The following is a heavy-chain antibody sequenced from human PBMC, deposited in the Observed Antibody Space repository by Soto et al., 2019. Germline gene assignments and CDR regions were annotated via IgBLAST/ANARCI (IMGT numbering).Heavy chain of an antibody. Sequence: ASVKVSCKVSVYTLTDLSMHWVRQAPGKGLEWMGGFDPEEGKTVYAQRFQGRLTMTGDTSTDTRYMELHSLTSDDTAVYYCAIKLGYFDYWGQGTLVTVSS. CDR2: FDPEEGKT. D-gene: IGHD6-6*01. CDR3: AIKLGYFDY. V-gene: IGHV1-24*01. J-gene: IGHJ4*02. CDR1: VYTLTDLS.